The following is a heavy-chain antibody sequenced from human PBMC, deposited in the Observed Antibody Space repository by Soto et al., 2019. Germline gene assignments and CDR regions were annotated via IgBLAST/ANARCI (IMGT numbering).Heavy chain of an antibody. CDR3: AREREDSSGASDEYCQH. V-gene: IGHV1-18*01. CDR1: GYTFTSYG. Sequence: QVQLVQSGSEVKKPGASVKVSCKASGYTFTSYGISWVRQAPGQGLEWMGWISAYNGNTNYGQKLQGRLTMTTDTSTSTADMEWRSLRSDDTAVYYCAREREDSSGASDEYCQHWGQGTLVTVS. CDR2: ISAYNGNT. J-gene: IGHJ1*01. D-gene: IGHD6-25*01.